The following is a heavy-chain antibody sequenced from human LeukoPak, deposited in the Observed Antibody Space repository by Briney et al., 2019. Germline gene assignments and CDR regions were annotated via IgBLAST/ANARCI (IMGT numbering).Heavy chain of an antibody. J-gene: IGHJ4*02. Sequence: SETLSLTCAVSGGSISSGGYSGSWIRHPPGKGLEWIGDIYDSASTYYTPCRKSRVTISVDRSKHQFSLKLSSVTAADTAVYYCAMGGAEMAANVFDYWGQGTLVTVSS. D-gene: IGHD5-24*01. CDR2: IYDSAST. CDR1: GGSISSGGYS. V-gene: IGHV4-30-2*01. CDR3: AMGGAEMAANVFDY.